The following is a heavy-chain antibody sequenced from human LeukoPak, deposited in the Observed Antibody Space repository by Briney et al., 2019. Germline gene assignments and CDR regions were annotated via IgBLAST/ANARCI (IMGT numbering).Heavy chain of an antibody. V-gene: IGHV1-8*02. Sequence: GASVKVSCKASGYTFTSYGISWVRQATGQGLEWMGWMNPNSGNTGYAQKFQGRVTMTRNTSISTAYMELSSLRSEDTAVYYCARGLSPWSSDPGSYYNVWGQGTLVTVSS. CDR3: ARGLSPWSSDPGSYYNV. D-gene: IGHD3-10*01. CDR1: GYTFTSYG. CDR2: MNPNSGNT. J-gene: IGHJ4*02.